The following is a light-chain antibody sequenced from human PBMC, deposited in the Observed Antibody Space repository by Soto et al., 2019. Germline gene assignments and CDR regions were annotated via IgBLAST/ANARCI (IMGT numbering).Light chain of an antibody. CDR3: LQDYSYPLT. CDR1: QGIKND. Sequence: AIQMSQSPSSLSASVGDRVTITCRASQGIKNDLGWYQRKPGRAPKLLIYVASNLQSGVPSRFSGSGSGTDFTLTISSLQPEDFATYYCLQDYSYPLTFGGGTKVDIK. V-gene: IGKV1-6*01. CDR2: VAS. J-gene: IGKJ4*01.